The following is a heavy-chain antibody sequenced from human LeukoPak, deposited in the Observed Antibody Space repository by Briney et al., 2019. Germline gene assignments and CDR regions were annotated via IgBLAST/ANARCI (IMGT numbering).Heavy chain of an antibody. Sequence: GGSLRLSCAASRFTFSSYGMHWVRQAPGKGLEWVSYISSSGSTIYYADSVKGRFTISRDNAKNSLYLQINSLRAEDTAVYYCARLEIVGATGNDYWGQGTLVIVSS. D-gene: IGHD1-26*01. J-gene: IGHJ4*02. CDR2: ISSSGSTI. CDR1: RFTFSSYG. V-gene: IGHV3-48*03. CDR3: ARLEIVGATGNDY.